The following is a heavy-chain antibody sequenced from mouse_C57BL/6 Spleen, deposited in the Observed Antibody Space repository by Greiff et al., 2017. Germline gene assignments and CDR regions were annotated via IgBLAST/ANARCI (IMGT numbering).Heavy chain of an antibody. CDR2: IYPGSGST. CDR1: GYTFTSYW. J-gene: IGHJ4*01. V-gene: IGHV1-55*01. Sequence: VQLQQPGAELEKPGASVKMSCKASGYTFTSYWITWVKQRPGQGLEWIGDIYPGSGSTNYNEKFKSKATLTVDTSSSTAYMQLSSLTSEDSAVYYCARGLRRAYYYAMDYWGQGTSVTVSS. D-gene: IGHD2-4*01. CDR3: ARGLRRAYYYAMDY.